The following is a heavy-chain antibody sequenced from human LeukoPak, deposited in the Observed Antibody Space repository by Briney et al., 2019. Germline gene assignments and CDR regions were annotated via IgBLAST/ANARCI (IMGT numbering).Heavy chain of an antibody. Sequence: SETLSLTCTVSGGSISSSSYYWGWIRQPPGKGLEWIGSIYYSGSTYYNPSLKSRVTISVDTSKNQFSLKLSSVTAADTAVYYCARHEDSGLYSSTGIDYWGQGTLVTVSS. D-gene: IGHD6-13*01. CDR3: ARHEDSGLYSSTGIDY. V-gene: IGHV4-39*01. CDR2: IYYSGST. CDR1: GGSISSSSYY. J-gene: IGHJ4*02.